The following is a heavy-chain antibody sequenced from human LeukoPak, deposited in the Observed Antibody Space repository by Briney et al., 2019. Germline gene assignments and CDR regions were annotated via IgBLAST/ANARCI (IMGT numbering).Heavy chain of an antibody. J-gene: IGHJ4*02. D-gene: IGHD3-3*01. CDR3: ARDRKGLRFLEWLSGFDY. CDR1: GFTFSSYW. CDR2: IKQDGSEK. V-gene: IGHV3-7*01. Sequence: PGGSLRLSCAASGFTFSSYWMSWVRQAPGKGLEWVANIKQDGSEKYYVDSVKGRFTISRDNAKNSLYLQMNSLRAEDTAVYYCARDRKGLRFLEWLSGFDYWGQGTLVTVSS.